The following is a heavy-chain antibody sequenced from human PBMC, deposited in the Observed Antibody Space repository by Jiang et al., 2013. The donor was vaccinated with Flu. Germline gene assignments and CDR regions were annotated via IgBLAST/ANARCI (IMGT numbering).Heavy chain of an antibody. D-gene: IGHD2-2*01. CDR1: GYTFTSYY. V-gene: IGHV1-46*01. CDR3: ARETGDIVVVPAARIFDY. Sequence: SVKVSCKASGYTFTSYYMHWVRQAPGQGLEWMGIVNPSGGSTSYAQKFQGRVTMTRDTSTSTVYMELSSLRSEDTAVYYCARETGDIVVVPAARIFDYWGQGTLVTVSS. CDR2: VNPSGGST. J-gene: IGHJ4*02.